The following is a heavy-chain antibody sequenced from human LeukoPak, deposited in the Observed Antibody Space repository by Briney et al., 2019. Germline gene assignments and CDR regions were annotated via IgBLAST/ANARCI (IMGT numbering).Heavy chain of an antibody. CDR2: INPNRGGT. CDR3: ARDVDHDDSTGKGLVDF. V-gene: IGHV1-2*02. D-gene: IGHD4-11*01. Sequence: ASVKDSCKASGYIFTGYYMHWVRQAPGQGLEWMGWINPNRGGTNYAQKFQGRVTMTRDTSINTAYMELSRLTSDDTALYYCARDVDHDDSTGKGLVDFWGQGTMVTVSS. CDR1: GYIFTGYY. J-gene: IGHJ3*01.